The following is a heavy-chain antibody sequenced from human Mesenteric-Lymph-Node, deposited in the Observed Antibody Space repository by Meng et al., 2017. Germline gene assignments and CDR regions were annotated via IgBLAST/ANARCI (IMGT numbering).Heavy chain of an antibody. J-gene: IGHJ3*02. CDR3: ARSRCTSTSCYARGAFDI. V-gene: IGHV4-39*07. D-gene: IGHD2-2*01. CDR1: GGSISSSSYY. Sequence: SETLSLTCTVSGGSISSSSYYWGWIRQPPGKGLEWIGSTYYSGSTYYNPSLKSRVTISVDTSKNQFSLKLSSVTAADTAVYYCARSRCTSTSCYARGAFDIWGQGTMVTVSS. CDR2: TYYSGST.